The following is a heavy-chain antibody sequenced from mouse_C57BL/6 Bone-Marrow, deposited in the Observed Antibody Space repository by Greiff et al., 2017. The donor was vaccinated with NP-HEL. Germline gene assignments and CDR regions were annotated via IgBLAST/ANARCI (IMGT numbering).Heavy chain of an antibody. CDR1: GYTFTSYW. J-gene: IGHJ2*01. V-gene: IGHV1-7*01. Sequence: QVHVKQSGAELAKPGASVKLSCKASGYTFTSYWMHWVKQRPGQGLEWIGYINPSSGYTKYNQKFKDKATLTADKSSSTAYMQLSNLTYEDSAVYDCARREDYDYDGDYWGQGTTLTVSS. D-gene: IGHD2-4*01. CDR2: INPSSGYT. CDR3: ARREDYDYDGDY.